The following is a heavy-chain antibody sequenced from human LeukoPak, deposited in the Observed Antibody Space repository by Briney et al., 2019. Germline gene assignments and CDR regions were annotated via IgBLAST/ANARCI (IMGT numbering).Heavy chain of an antibody. V-gene: IGHV3-48*01. CDR2: ISSGSSTI. D-gene: IGHD6-6*01. Sequence: PGGSLRLSCPASGFTFSSYSMNWVRQAPGKGLEWVSYISSGSSTIYYADSVKGRFTIPRDNAKNSLYLQMNSLRAEDTAVYYCAGDLGESVAARPGDYFYYYIDVWGKGTTVTVSS. J-gene: IGHJ6*03. CDR3: AGDLGESVAARPGDYFYYYIDV. CDR1: GFTFSSYS.